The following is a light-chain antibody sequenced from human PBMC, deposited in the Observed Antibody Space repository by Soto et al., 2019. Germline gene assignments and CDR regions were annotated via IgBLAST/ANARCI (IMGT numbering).Light chain of an antibody. CDR1: QGIRSA. CDR3: LLDYSYFWA. J-gene: IGKJ1*01. CDR2: AAS. V-gene: IGKV1-6*01. Sequence: AIQVTQSPSSLSASVGDRVTITCRTSQGIRSALGWYQQKPGKVPKLLIYAASTLQSGVPSRFSGSGSGRDFTFTISSLQPEDFATYYCLLDYSYFWAFGQGTKVEIK.